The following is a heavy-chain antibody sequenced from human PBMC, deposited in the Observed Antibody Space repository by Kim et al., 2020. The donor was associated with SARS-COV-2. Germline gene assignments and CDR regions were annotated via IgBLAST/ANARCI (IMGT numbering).Heavy chain of an antibody. CDR3: ARDLSVREWSHYAFDI. Sequence: GGSLRLSCAASGFTFSSYWMSWVRQAPGKGLEWVANIKQDGSEKYYVDSVKGRFTISRDNAKNSLYLQMNSLRAEDTAVYYCARDLSVREWSHYAFDIWGQGTMVTVSS. CDR1: GFTFSSYW. J-gene: IGHJ3*02. CDR2: IKQDGSEK. V-gene: IGHV3-7*03. D-gene: IGHD3-3*01.